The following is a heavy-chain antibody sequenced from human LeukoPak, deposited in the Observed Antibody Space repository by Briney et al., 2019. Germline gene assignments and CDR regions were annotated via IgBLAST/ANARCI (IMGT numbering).Heavy chain of an antibody. CDR2: ISSSGSTV. CDR1: GFTFSDYY. Sequence: GGSLRLSCAASGFTFSDYYMSWIRQAPGKGLEWVSYISSSGSTVYYADSVKGRFTISRDNAKNSPYLQMNSLRAEDTAVYYCARDLKLGIDYYYGMDVWGQGTTVTVSS. CDR3: ARDLKLGIDYYYGMDV. J-gene: IGHJ6*02. V-gene: IGHV3-11*01. D-gene: IGHD7-27*01.